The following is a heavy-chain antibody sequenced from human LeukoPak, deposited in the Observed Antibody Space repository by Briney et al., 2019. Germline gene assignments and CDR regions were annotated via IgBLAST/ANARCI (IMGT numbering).Heavy chain of an antibody. D-gene: IGHD5-24*01. CDR2: IYYSGST. CDR3: ARFEATIGDFDY. CDR1: GGSFSGYY. Sequence: SETLSLTCAVYGGSFSGYYWSWIRQPPGKGLEWIGSIYYSGSTYYNPSLKSRVTISVDTSKNQFSLKLSSVTAADTAVYYCARFEATIGDFDYWGQGTLVTVSS. J-gene: IGHJ4*02. V-gene: IGHV4-34*01.